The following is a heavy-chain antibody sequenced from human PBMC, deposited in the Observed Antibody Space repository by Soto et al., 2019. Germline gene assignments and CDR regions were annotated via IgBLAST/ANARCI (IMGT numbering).Heavy chain of an antibody. CDR2: INRSGST. D-gene: IGHD2-2*01. CDR3: ARGRVRAGAYYYYFVMDV. CDR1: GGSFSGYY. Sequence: LETLSLTSADYGGSFSGYYWTRIRQPPGKGLEWVGEINRSGSTSYIPSLKSRVTISVDASKNQFSLKLSSVAAADTAVYYCARGRVRAGAYYYYFVMDVWGRRPAAPVS. J-gene: IGHJ6*02. V-gene: IGHV4-34*01.